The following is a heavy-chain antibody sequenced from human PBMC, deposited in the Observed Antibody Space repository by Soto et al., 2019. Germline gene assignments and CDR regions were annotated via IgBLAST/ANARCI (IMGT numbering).Heavy chain of an antibody. J-gene: IGHJ1*01. Sequence: SGGSLRLSCAASGFTFSSYWMHWVRQAPGKGLVWVSRINSDGSSTSYADSVKGRFTISRDNAKNTLYLQMNSLRAEDTAVYYCARVSSSSFVTNHEYWGQGTLFTVSS. CDR1: GFTFSSYW. CDR2: INSDGSST. D-gene: IGHD6-6*01. CDR3: ARVSSSSFVTNHEY. V-gene: IGHV3-74*01.